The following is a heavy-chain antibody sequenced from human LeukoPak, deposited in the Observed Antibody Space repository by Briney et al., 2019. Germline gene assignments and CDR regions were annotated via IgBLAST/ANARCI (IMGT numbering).Heavy chain of an antibody. V-gene: IGHV3-23*01. CDR1: GFTFSSYA. CDR3: AKDVIWDIVVVPAAMGEDY. Sequence: GGSLRLSCAASGFTFSSYAMSWVRQPPGKGLEWVSAISGSGGSTYYADSVKGRFTLSSANSKNTLYLQMNRHRAEDTAVYYCAKDVIWDIVVVPAAMGEDYWGQGTLVTVSS. CDR2: ISGSGGST. D-gene: IGHD2-2*01. J-gene: IGHJ4*02.